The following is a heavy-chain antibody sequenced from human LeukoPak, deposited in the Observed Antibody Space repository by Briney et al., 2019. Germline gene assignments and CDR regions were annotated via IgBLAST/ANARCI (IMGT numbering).Heavy chain of an antibody. V-gene: IGHV3-30-3*01. J-gene: IGHJ4*02. CDR2: IAYDGSNK. D-gene: IGHD5-12*01. Sequence: PGGSLRLSCAASGFTFSNYAMHWVRQAPGKGLEWVAVIAYDGSNKFYADSVKGRFTISRDNSRDTLYLQMNSLRAEDTAVYYCARALGVGYNYGYWGQGTLVTISS. CDR3: ARALGVGYNYGY. CDR1: GFTFSNYA.